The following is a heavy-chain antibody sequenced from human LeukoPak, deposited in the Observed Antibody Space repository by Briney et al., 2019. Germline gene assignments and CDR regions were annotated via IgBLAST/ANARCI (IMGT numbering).Heavy chain of an antibody. V-gene: IGHV3-48*02. CDR1: GFTFSSYS. Sequence: GGSLRLSCAASGFTFSSYSMNWVRQAPGKGLEWVSYISSSSSTIYYADSVKGRFTISRDNAKNSLYLQMNSLRDEDTAVYYCARVVEMATPPYFDYWGQGTLVTVSS. CDR3: ARVVEMATPPYFDY. D-gene: IGHD5-24*01. J-gene: IGHJ4*02. CDR2: ISSSSSTI.